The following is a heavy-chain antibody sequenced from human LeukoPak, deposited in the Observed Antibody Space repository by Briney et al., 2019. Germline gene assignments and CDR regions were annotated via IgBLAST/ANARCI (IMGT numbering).Heavy chain of an antibody. Sequence: SVKVSCKASGYTFTSYNINWVRQAPGQGLEWMGWINPNSGGTNYAQKFQGWVTMTRDTSISTAYMELSRLRSDDTAVYYCARGDPSRWFGDYWGQGTLVTVSS. V-gene: IGHV1-2*04. J-gene: IGHJ4*02. D-gene: IGHD3-10*01. CDR1: GYTFTSYN. CDR3: ARGDPSRWFGDY. CDR2: INPNSGGT.